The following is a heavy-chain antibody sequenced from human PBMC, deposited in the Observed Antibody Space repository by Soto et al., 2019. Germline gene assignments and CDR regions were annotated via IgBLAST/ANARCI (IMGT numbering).Heavy chain of an antibody. Sequence: SETLSLTCGVSCGSFSGFYWSWIRQPPGTGLEWIGEINHSGSTNYNPSLKSRVTVSVDTSKSQFSLKLSSVTAADTAIYYCARRQSYYDTSGYYSYSFDYWGQGTLVTVSS. CDR2: INHSGST. V-gene: IGHV4-34*01. CDR3: ARRQSYYDTSGYYSYSFDY. D-gene: IGHD3-22*01. CDR1: CGSFSGFY. J-gene: IGHJ4*02.